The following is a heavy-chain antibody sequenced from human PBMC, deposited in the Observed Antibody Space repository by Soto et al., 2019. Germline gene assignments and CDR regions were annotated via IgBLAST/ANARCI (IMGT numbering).Heavy chain of an antibody. J-gene: IGHJ4*02. V-gene: IGHV4-59*08. CDR1: GGSISSYY. CDR2: IFSSGST. Sequence: QVQLLESGPGLVKPSETLSLTCTVSGGSISSYYWSWIRQPPGKGLEWIGYIFSSGSTNYTPSLRSRVTISVAPSTTPSSRQLSSVPAAATAVYYCARRYGGGFDYWGPGTLVTVSS. D-gene: IGHD3-10*01. CDR3: ARRYGGGFDY.